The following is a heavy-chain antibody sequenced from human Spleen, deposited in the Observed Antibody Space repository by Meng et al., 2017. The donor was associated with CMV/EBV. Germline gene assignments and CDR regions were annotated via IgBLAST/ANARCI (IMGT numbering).Heavy chain of an antibody. CDR1: GGSISTSSYY. J-gene: IGHJ4*02. Sequence: CTVSGGSISTSSYYWGWIRQPPGKGLEWIGSVYYSGSTYYKPSFKSRVTISIDRSKNQFSLRLSSVTAADTAVYYCVRETAAQCDYWGQGALVTVSS. D-gene: IGHD6-13*01. CDR3: VRETAAQCDY. V-gene: IGHV4-39*07. CDR2: VYYSGST.